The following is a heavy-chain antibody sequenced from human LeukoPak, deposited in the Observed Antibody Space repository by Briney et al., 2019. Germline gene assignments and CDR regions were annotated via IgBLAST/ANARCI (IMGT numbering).Heavy chain of an antibody. Sequence: ASVKVSCKASGYTFTCYHMHWVRQAPAHGLEWMGWINPNSGGTNYAQKVQGRGTMTRDTSISTAYMELSRLGSDDTAVYYCASGREYSGSGSHDDAFDVWGQGTMVTVSS. V-gene: IGHV1-2*02. CDR1: GYTFTCYH. J-gene: IGHJ3*01. CDR3: ASGREYSGSGSHDDAFDV. CDR2: INPNSGGT. D-gene: IGHD3-10*01.